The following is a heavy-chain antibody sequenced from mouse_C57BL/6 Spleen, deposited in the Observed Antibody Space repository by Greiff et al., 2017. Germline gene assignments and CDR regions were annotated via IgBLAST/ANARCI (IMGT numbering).Heavy chain of an antibody. J-gene: IGHJ3*01. Sequence: EVQLQQSGPELVKPGASVKISCKASGYTFTDYYMNWVKQSHGKSLEWIGDINPNNGGTSYNQKFKGKATLTVDKSSSTAYMELRSLTSEDSAVYYCARYGYDENWGFAYWGQGTLVTVSA. V-gene: IGHV1-26*01. CDR3: ARYGYDENWGFAY. CDR1: GYTFTDYY. D-gene: IGHD2-2*01. CDR2: INPNNGGT.